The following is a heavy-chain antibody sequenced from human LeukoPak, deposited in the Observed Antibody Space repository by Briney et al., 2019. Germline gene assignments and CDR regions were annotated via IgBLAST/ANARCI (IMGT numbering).Heavy chain of an antibody. CDR2: ISYDGSNK. J-gene: IGHJ4*02. V-gene: IGHV3-30-3*01. D-gene: IGHD3-16*01. Sequence: GGSLRLSCAASGFTFSSYAMHWVRQAPGKGLEWVAVISYDGSNKYYANSVKGRFTISRDNSKNTLYLQMNSLRAEDTAVYYCARENLAGEDCWGQGTLVTVSS. CDR3: ARENLAGEDC. CDR1: GFTFSSYA.